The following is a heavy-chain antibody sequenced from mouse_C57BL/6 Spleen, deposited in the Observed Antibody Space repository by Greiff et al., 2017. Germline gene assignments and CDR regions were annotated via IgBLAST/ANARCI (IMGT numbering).Heavy chain of an antibody. CDR2: LSYDGSN. V-gene: IGHV3-6*01. Sequence: EVQLQESGPGLVKPSQSLSLTCSVTGYSITSGYYWNWIRQLPGNKLEWMGYLSYDGSNNYNPSLKNRISITRDTSKNQFFLKLNSVTTEDTATYYCAREGANWDSYWYFDVWGTGTTVTVAS. CDR3: AREGANWDSYWYFDV. D-gene: IGHD4-1*01. CDR1: GYSITSGYY. J-gene: IGHJ1*03.